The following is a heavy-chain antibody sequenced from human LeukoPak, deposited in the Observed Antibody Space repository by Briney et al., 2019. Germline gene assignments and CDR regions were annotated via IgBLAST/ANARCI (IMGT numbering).Heavy chain of an antibody. V-gene: IGHV1-2*02. CDR2: INPNSGGT. CDR1: GYTFTGYY. Sequence: ASVKVSCTASGYTFTGYYMHWVRQAPGQGLEWMGWINPNSGGTNYAQKFQGRVTMTRDTTISTAYMELSRLRSDDTAVYYCARARLLWFGETEWFDPWGQGTLVTVSS. CDR3: ARARLLWFGETEWFDP. D-gene: IGHD3-10*01. J-gene: IGHJ5*02.